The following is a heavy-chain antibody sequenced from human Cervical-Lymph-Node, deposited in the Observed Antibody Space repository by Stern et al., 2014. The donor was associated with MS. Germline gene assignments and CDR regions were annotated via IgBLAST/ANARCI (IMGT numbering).Heavy chain of an antibody. D-gene: IGHD2-21*02. V-gene: IGHV4-59*01. J-gene: IGHJ3*02. Sequence: QLQLQESGPGLVKPSETLSLTCTVSGGSISSYFWGWIRQPPGKGLEWIGYIYNSRSTGYNPSLKSRVTISEDTSKNQVSLKLSSVTAADTAVYYCARRQIVVVTHTDAFDIWGQGTMVTVSS. CDR1: GGSISSYF. CDR3: ARRQIVVVTHTDAFDI. CDR2: IYNSRST.